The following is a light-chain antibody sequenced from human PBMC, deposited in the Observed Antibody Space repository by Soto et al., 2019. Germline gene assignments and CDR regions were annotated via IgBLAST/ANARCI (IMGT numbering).Light chain of an antibody. V-gene: IGKV1-12*01. CDR1: QRISSW. CDR2: AAS. Sequence: DIQMTQSPSSVSASVGDRVIITCRASQRISSWLVWYQQKPGKAPSLLIYAASKLQSGVPSRFSGSGSGTDFTLTINNLQPDDFATYYCQQADRFPLTFGGGTKVEIK. CDR3: QQADRFPLT. J-gene: IGKJ4*01.